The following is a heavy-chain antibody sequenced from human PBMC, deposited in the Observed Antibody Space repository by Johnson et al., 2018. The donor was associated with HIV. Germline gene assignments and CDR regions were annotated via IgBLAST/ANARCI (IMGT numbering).Heavy chain of an antibody. CDR3: AKLRLAPRAFDI. CDR2: ISHDGSDK. CDR1: GFTFSSYA. Sequence: QVQLVESGGGVVQPGRSLRLSCAASGFTFSSYAMHWVRQAPGKGLEWVAVISHDGSDKNYADSVKGRFTISRDNSKNTLFLQMNSLRAEDTAVYYCAKLRLAPRAFDIWGQGTMVTVSS. V-gene: IGHV3-30*18. J-gene: IGHJ3*02.